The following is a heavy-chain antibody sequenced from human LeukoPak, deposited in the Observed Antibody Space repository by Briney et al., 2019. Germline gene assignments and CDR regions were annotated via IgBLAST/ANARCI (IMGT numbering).Heavy chain of an antibody. CDR2: MNPNSGNT. CDR1: GYTFSNYG. D-gene: IGHD6-19*01. CDR3: AREGVGAVAGTVDGMDV. V-gene: IGHV1-8*02. Sequence: ASVKVSCKASGYTFSNYGINWVRQAPGQGLEWMGWMNPNSGNTGYAQKFQGRVTMTRNTAINTAYMELSSLRSEDTAVYYCAREGVGAVAGTVDGMDVWGQGTTVTVSS. J-gene: IGHJ6*02.